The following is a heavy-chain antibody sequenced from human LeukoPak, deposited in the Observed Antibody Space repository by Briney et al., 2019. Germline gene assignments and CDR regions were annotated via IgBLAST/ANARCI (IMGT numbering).Heavy chain of an antibody. J-gene: IGHJ3*02. CDR2: INHSGST. CDR3: ARGGGVVSSYPLDAFDI. Sequence: PETLSLTCAVYGGSFSGYDWSWIRQPPGKGLEWIGEINHSGSTNYNPSLKSRVTISVDTSKNQFSLKLSSVTAADTAVYYCARGGGVVSSYPLDAFDIWGRGTVVTVSS. CDR1: GGSFSGYD. V-gene: IGHV4-34*01.